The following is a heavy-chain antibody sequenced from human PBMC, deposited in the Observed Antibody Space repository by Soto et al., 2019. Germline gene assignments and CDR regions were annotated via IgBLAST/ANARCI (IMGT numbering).Heavy chain of an antibody. CDR3: AHRGNYGDYVVY. V-gene: IGHV2-5*02. CDR1: GFSLSTSGVG. Sequence: QITLKESGPTLVKPTQTLTLTCTFSGFSLSTSGVGVGWIRQPPGKALEWLALIYWDDDKRYSPSLKSRLTTTKDTSKNQVVLTMTNMDPVDTATYYCAHRGNYGDYVVYWGQGTLVTVSS. CDR2: IYWDDDK. D-gene: IGHD4-17*01. J-gene: IGHJ4*02.